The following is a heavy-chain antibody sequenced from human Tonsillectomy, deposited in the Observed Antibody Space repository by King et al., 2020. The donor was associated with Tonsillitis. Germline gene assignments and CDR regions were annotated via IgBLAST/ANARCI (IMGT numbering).Heavy chain of an antibody. V-gene: IGHV3-33*01. J-gene: IGHJ4*02. CDR3: AREVTMWGNYLDY. D-gene: IGHD4-17*01. Sequence: QVQLVESGGGVVQPGRSLRLSCAASGFIFSTYAMHWVRQAPGKGLEWVAVIWYDGKNKYYADSVKGRFTISRDNSKNMLYLQMNSLRAEDTAVYYCAREVTMWGNYLDYWGQGTLVTVSS. CDR1: GFIFSTYA. CDR2: IWYDGKNK.